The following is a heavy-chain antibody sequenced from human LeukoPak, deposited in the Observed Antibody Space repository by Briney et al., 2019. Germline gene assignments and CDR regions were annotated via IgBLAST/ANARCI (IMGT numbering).Heavy chain of an antibody. D-gene: IGHD6-19*01. CDR2: ISGSGGST. V-gene: IGHV3-23*01. CDR1: GFTFSSYA. CDR3: SKGQQWLGRGIDF. Sequence: GGSLRLSCAASGFTFSSYAMSWVRQAPGKGLEWVSAISGSGGSTYYADSVKGRFTISRDNSKNTLYLQMNSLRAEDTAVYYWSKGQQWLGRGIDFLGQGTLVTVSS. J-gene: IGHJ4*02.